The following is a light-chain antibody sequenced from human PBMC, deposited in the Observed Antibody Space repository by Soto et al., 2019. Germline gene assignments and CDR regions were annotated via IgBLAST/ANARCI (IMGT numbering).Light chain of an antibody. CDR1: SGHSTYA. V-gene: IGLV4-69*01. J-gene: IGLJ3*02. CDR3: QTWVTGSRV. CDR2: LNSDGSH. Sequence: QPVLTQSPSASASLGASVKLTCTLSSGHSTYAIAWHQQRPEKGPRYLIKLNSDGSHIRGAGIPDRFSGSNSGAERYLTISSLQSEDEAVYYCQTWVTGSRVFGGGTKVTVL.